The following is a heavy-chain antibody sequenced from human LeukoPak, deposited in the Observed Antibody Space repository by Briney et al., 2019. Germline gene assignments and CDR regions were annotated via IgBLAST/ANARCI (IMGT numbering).Heavy chain of an antibody. Sequence: GGSLRLSCAASGFTFSSYEIIWVRQAPGKGLVWVSYISSSGSTIFYADSVKGRFTISRDNAKNSVYLQMNSLRAEDTAVYSCAREGSYYFDYWGQGTLVTVSS. CDR1: GFTFSSYE. CDR3: AREGSYYFDY. V-gene: IGHV3-48*03. CDR2: ISSSGSTI. D-gene: IGHD1-26*01. J-gene: IGHJ4*02.